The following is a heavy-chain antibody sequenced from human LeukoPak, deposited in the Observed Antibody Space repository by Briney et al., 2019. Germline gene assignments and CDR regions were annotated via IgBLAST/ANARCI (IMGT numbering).Heavy chain of an antibody. CDR3: ARAYYDYVWGSYRAIYFDY. Sequence: PSETLSLTCTVSGGSISSYYWSWIRQPPGKGLEWIGDIYYSGSTNYNPSLKSRVTISVDTSKNQFSLKLSSVTAADTAVYYCARAYYDYVWGSYRAIYFDYWGQGTLVTISS. V-gene: IGHV4-59*01. CDR1: GGSISSYY. D-gene: IGHD3-16*02. CDR2: IYYSGST. J-gene: IGHJ4*02.